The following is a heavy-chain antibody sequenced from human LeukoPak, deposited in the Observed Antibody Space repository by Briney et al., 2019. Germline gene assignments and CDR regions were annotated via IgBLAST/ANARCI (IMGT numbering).Heavy chain of an antibody. CDR1: GGSISSSSYY. V-gene: IGHV4-39*01. D-gene: IGHD3-10*01. J-gene: IGHJ6*03. CDR3: ARRAPRWFGELLRYYYMDV. Sequence: SETLSLTCTVSGGSISSSSYYWGWIRQPPGKGLEWIGSIYYSGSTYYNPSLKSRVTISVDTSKNQFSLKLSSVTAADTAVYYCARRAPRWFGELLRYYYMDVWGKGTTVTISS. CDR2: IYYSGST.